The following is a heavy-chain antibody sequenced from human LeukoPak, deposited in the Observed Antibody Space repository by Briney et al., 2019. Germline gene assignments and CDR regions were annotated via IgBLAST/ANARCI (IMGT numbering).Heavy chain of an antibody. V-gene: IGHV4-59*01. D-gene: IGHD1-26*01. CDR2: IYYSGST. CDR1: GGAISSYY. CDR3: AGVGLLSRLRYYYYMDV. Sequence: SETLSLTCTVSGGAISSYYWSWIRQPPGKGLEWIGYIYYSGSTNYNPSLKSRVTISVDTSKNQFSLKLNSVTAADTAVYYCAGVGLLSRLRYYYYMDVWGKGTTVTVSS. J-gene: IGHJ6*03.